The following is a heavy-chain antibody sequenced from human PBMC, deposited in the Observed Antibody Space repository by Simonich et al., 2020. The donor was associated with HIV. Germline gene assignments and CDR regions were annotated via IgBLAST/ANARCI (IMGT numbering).Heavy chain of an antibody. V-gene: IGHV1-2*06. CDR1: EYTFTGYY. CDR2: INPNSGGT. J-gene: IGHJ5*02. CDR3: AQLGLQIT. D-gene: IGHD6-13*01. Sequence: QVQLVQSGAEVKKPGASVKVSCKASEYTFTGYYMHWVRQAPGPELGWMGRINPNSGGTNSAQKFQGRVTMTSDTSISTAYMELSRLRSDDTAVYYCAQLGLQITWGQGTLVTVSS.